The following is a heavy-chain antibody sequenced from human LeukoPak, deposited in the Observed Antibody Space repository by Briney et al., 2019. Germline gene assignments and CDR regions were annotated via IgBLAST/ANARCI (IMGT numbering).Heavy chain of an antibody. CDR2: IYYTGNT. CDR1: GFTFSSYA. J-gene: IGHJ4*02. V-gene: IGHV4-59*04. CDR3: AKSGGYGLIDY. Sequence: GSLRLSCAASGFTFSSYAMSWVRQPPGKGLEWIGNIYYTGNTYYNASLQSRVTISIDTSKNQFSLRLNSVTAADTAMYYCAKSGGYGLIDYWGQGTLVTVSS. D-gene: IGHD1-26*01.